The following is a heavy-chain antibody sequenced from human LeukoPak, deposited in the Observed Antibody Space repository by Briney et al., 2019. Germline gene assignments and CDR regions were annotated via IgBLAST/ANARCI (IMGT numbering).Heavy chain of an antibody. Sequence: ASVKVSCKASGYTFTSYDFNWVRQATGQRPEWMGWMSPNSGDTGYAQKFQDRVTMTRNTSISTAYMELSSLRSDDTAVYYCATDSSAQFGAGAFDIWGQGTMVTVSS. CDR3: ATDSSAQFGAGAFDI. CDR1: GYTFTSYD. J-gene: IGHJ3*02. D-gene: IGHD3-22*01. V-gene: IGHV1-8*01. CDR2: MSPNSGDT.